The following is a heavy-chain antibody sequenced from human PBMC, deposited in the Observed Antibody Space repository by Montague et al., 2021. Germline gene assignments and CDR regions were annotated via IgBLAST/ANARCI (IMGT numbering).Heavy chain of an antibody. CDR3: ARGWQKRFDP. J-gene: IGHJ5*02. CDR1: GDSVSSNDVT. CDR2: TYYRSKWYN. D-gene: IGHD5-24*01. V-gene: IGHV6-1*01. Sequence: CAISGDSVSSNDVTWNWKKHSSSRRLDRLGRTYYRSKWYNEYAISVKSRITVNPDTSKNQFSLLLYSVTPEDTAVYYCARGWQKRFDPWGQGTLVTVSS.